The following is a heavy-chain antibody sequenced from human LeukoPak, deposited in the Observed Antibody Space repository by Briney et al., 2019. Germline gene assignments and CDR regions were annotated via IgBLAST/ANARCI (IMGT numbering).Heavy chain of an antibody. D-gene: IGHD1-26*01. CDR1: GFTFSSYG. CDR2: ISSNGGST. Sequence: GGALRLSCVASGFTFSSYGLHWVRQAPGKGLEYVSAISSNGGSTFYANSLKGRFTISRDNSKNTLYLQMGGLRAEDMAVYYCARDPREEWELLGFDYWGQGTLVTVSS. V-gene: IGHV3-64*01. J-gene: IGHJ4*02. CDR3: ARDPREEWELLGFDY.